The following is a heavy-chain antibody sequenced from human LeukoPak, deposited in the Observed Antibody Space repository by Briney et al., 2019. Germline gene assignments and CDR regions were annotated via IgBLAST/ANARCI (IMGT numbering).Heavy chain of an antibody. CDR3: ATLIVVVPAAKGYYFDY. CDR2: IYRSGST. J-gene: IGHJ4*02. CDR1: GYSISSGYY. Sequence: SETLSLTCAVSGYSISSGYYWGWIRQPPGKGLEWIGSIYRSGSTYYNPSLKSRVTISVDTSKNQFSLKLSSVTAADTAVYYCATLIVVVPAAKGYYFDYWGQGTLVTVSS. V-gene: IGHV4-38-2*01. D-gene: IGHD2-2*01.